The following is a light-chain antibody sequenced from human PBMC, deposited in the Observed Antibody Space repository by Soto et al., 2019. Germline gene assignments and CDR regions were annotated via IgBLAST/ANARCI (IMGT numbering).Light chain of an antibody. J-gene: IGKJ2*01. Sequence: EIVLTQSPGTLSLSPGERVILSCRASQSVSSSYVAWYQQKPGQAPRLLINVASSRATGIPDRFSGSGSGTDFTLTINRLEPEDFAIYYCQQYGSSPYTFGQWTKLEIK. CDR1: QSVSSSY. V-gene: IGKV3-20*01. CDR3: QQYGSSPYT. CDR2: VAS.